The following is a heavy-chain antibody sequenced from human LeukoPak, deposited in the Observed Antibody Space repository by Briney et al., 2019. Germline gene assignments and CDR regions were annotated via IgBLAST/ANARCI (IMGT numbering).Heavy chain of an antibody. CDR1: GFTFSSYA. J-gene: IGHJ6*03. V-gene: IGHV3-30-3*01. CDR2: ISYDGSNK. Sequence: PGGPLRLSCAASGFTFSSYAMHWVRQAPGKGLEWVAVISYDGSNKYYADSVKGRFTISRDNSKNTLYLQMNSLRAEDTAVYYCARDPDSSSYYYYYYMDVWGKGTTVTVSS. CDR3: ARDPDSSSYYYYYYMDV. D-gene: IGHD6-6*01.